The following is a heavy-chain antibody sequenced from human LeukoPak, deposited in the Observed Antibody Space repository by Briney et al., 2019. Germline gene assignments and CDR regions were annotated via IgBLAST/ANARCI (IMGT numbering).Heavy chain of an antibody. J-gene: IGHJ4*02. CDR2: IRYDGSNK. CDR1: GFTFSSYG. V-gene: IGHV3-30*02. CDR3: AKDIFADYGGNSSGDY. D-gene: IGHD4-23*01. Sequence: PGGSLRLSCAASGFTFSSYGMHWVRQAPGKGLEWVAFIRYDGSNKYYADSVKGRFTISRDNSKNTLYLQMNSLRAEDTAVYYCAKDIFADYGGNSSGDYWGQGTLVTVSS.